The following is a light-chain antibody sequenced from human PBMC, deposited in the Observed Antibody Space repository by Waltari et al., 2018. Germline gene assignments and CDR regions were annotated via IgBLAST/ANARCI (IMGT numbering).Light chain of an antibody. CDR3: SSYTSSSTLEV. Sequence: QSSLTQPASVSGSPGQSLTISFTGTSSDVGGYNYVSWYQQHPGKAPKLMIYVVSNRPSGVSSRFSGSKSGNTASLTIYGLQAEDEADYYGSSYTSSSTLEVFGGGTKLTVL. CDR1: SSDVGGYNY. CDR2: VVS. J-gene: IGLJ2*01. V-gene: IGLV2-14*03.